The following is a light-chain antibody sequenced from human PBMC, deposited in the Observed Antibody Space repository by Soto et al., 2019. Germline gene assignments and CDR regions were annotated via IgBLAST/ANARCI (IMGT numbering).Light chain of an antibody. Sequence: EIVMTQSPVSLPVTPGEPASFFCRSSQSLLHSDGYNYLHWYLQKPGQSPQLLIYVASNRASGVPDRFSGSGSGTDFTLKISRVEAEDVGVYYCFQAREVPLTFGGGTKVEIK. J-gene: IGKJ4*01. CDR1: QSLLHSDGYNY. CDR3: FQAREVPLT. V-gene: IGKV2-28*01. CDR2: VAS.